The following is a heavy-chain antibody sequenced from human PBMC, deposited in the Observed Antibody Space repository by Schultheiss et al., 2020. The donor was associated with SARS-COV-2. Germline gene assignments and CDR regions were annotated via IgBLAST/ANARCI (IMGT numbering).Heavy chain of an antibody. CDR1: GFTFSSYA. Sequence: GGSLRLSCAASGFTFSSYAMHWVRQAPGKGLEWVSAISGSGGSTYYADSVKGRFTISRDNAKNSLYLQMNSLRAEDTAVYYCARGRSSGWYHYYYYYGMDVWGQGTTVTVSS. CDR2: ISGSGGST. V-gene: IGHV3-23*01. J-gene: IGHJ6*02. CDR3: ARGRSSGWYHYYYYYGMDV. D-gene: IGHD6-19*01.